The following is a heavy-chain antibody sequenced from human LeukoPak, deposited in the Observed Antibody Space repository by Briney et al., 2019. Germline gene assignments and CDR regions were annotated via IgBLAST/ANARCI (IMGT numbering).Heavy chain of an antibody. J-gene: IGHJ4*02. Sequence: ASVRVSCKASGYTFIGYDVRWVRQAPGQGLEWMGWVNPNTGSTRSAKKFQGRVTMTTDTSINTVYMELRSLISDHTTMYYCAKDWAIAMAGVHSFDHWGQGPLVTVSS. V-gene: IGHV1-2*02. CDR1: GYTFIGYD. CDR2: VNPNTGST. CDR3: AKDWAIAMAGVHSFDH. D-gene: IGHD6-19*01.